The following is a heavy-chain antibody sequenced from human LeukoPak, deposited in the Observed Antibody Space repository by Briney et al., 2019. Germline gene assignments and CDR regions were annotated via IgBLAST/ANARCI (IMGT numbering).Heavy chain of an antibody. CDR1: GFTFSSYS. Sequence: PGGSLRLSCAASGFTFSSYSMHWVRQAPGKGPEFVSVIGGGGVTTFYADSVKDRFTISRDNSKNTLYLEMGSLRAEGMAVYYCAREGGGSGLWYYDLWGRGTLVTVSS. D-gene: IGHD1-26*01. J-gene: IGHJ2*01. CDR2: IGGGGVTT. CDR3: AREGGGSGLWYYDL. V-gene: IGHV3-64*02.